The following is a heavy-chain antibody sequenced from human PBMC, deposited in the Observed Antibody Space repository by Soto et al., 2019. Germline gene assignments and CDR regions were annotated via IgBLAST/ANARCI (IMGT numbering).Heavy chain of an antibody. CDR1: GFSLSTSGVG. V-gene: IGHV2-5*02. D-gene: IGHD6-13*01. CDR2: IYWDDDK. Sequence: QITLKESGPTLVKPTQTLTLTCTFSGFSLSTSGVGVGWIRQPPGKALEWLALIYWDDDKRYSPSLKSRLTITKDTSKTQVVLTMTNMDPVDTATYYCAHTYSSSWYDRAEYFQHWGQGTLVTVSS. CDR3: AHTYSSSWYDRAEYFQH. J-gene: IGHJ1*01.